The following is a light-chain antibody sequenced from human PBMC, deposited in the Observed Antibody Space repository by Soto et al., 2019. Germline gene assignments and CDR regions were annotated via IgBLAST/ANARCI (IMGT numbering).Light chain of an antibody. CDR3: QQYNSYSQT. CDR2: AAT. Sequence: DSQMSQSPFSLSASVGDRVTITCRASQFINRYLNWYQQRPGKAPKLLIFAATTLETGVPSRFSGSRSGTDFTLTISSLQPDDFATYYCQQYNSYSQTFGQGTKVDI. J-gene: IGKJ1*01. CDR1: QFINRY. V-gene: IGKV1-39*01.